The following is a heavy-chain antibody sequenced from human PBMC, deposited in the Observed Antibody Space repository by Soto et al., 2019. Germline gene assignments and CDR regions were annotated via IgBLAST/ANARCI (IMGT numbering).Heavy chain of an antibody. Sequence: QVQLVESGGGVVQPGRSLRLSCAASGFTFSSYAMHWVRQAPGKGLEWVAVISYDGSNKYYADSVKGRFTISRDNSKNTLYLQMNNLRAEDTAVYYCARPCGIAARPNFADYYYYGMDVWGQGTTVTVSS. D-gene: IGHD6-6*01. CDR3: ARPCGIAARPNFADYYYYGMDV. CDR1: GFTFSSYA. CDR2: ISYDGSNK. V-gene: IGHV3-30-3*01. J-gene: IGHJ6*02.